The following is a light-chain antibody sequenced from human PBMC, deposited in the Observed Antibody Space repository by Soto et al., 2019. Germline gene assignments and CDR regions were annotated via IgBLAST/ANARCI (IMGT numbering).Light chain of an antibody. CDR2: NNN. J-gene: IGLJ3*02. CDR3: ASWDDTLDAQV. CDR1: SSNIGSNY. V-gene: IGLV1-47*02. Sequence: QSVLTQPPSASGTPGQRVTISCSGSSSNIGSNYVYWYQQLPGTAPKLLIYNNNQRPSGVPDRFSGSKSGTSVSLAISGLRSDDEATYYCASWDDTLDAQVFGGGTKLTVL.